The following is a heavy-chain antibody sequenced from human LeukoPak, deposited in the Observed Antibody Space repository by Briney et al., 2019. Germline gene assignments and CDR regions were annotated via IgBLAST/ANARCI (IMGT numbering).Heavy chain of an antibody. CDR1: GDSVSSNSAA. D-gene: IGHD5-24*01. Sequence: SQTLSLTCAISGDSVSSNSAAWNWIRQSPSRGLEWLGRTYYRSKWYNDYAVSVKSRITINPDTSKNQFSLQLNSVTPEDTAVYYCARGDERMALVDYYYYYYMDVWGKGTTVTVSS. CDR2: TYYRSKWYN. J-gene: IGHJ6*03. CDR3: ARGDERMALVDYYYYYYMDV. V-gene: IGHV6-1*01.